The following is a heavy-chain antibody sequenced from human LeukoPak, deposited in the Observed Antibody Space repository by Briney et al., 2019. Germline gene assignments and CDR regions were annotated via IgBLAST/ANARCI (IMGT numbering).Heavy chain of an antibody. CDR2: IIPIFGTA. Sequence: VASVKVSCKASGGTFSSYAISWVRQAPGQGLEWMGGIIPIFGTANYAQKFQGRVTITADESTSTAYMELSSLRSEDTAVYYCARAKGPVRRRDYYYYGMDVWGQGTTVTVSS. CDR1: GGTFSSYA. D-gene: IGHD6-19*01. CDR3: ARAKGPVRRRDYYYYGMDV. J-gene: IGHJ6*02. V-gene: IGHV1-69*01.